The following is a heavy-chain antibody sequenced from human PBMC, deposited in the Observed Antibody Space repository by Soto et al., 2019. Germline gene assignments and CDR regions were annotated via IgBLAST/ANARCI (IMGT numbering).Heavy chain of an antibody. V-gene: IGHV4-30-4*08. J-gene: IGHJ6*02. D-gene: IGHD2-21*02. CDR1: GGSISYEYYH. CDR3: AREDDGGDRDYYGLDV. CDR2: IHYSGSI. Sequence: PSETLSLTCTVSGGSISYEYYHWTWIRQSPGKGLEWIGYIHYSGSIIYNPSFKSRVTISVDTSKNQFSLQLSSVTAADTAVYFCAREDDGGDRDYYGLDVWGQGTTVTAP.